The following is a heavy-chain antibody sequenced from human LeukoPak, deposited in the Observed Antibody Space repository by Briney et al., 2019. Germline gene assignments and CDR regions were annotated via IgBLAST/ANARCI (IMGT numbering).Heavy chain of an antibody. J-gene: IGHJ6*02. D-gene: IGHD3-10*01. Sequence: PSETLSLTCTVSGGSISTSDYYWKWLRQPPGKGLEWIGYIFYSGNTYYNPSLKSRLTISVDTSKNEFSLKLSSVTAADTAVYYCARATYYYGSGSYAVHGMDVWGQGTTVTVSS. CDR1: GGSISTSDYY. V-gene: IGHV4-30-4*01. CDR3: ARATYYYGSGSYAVHGMDV. CDR2: IFYSGNT.